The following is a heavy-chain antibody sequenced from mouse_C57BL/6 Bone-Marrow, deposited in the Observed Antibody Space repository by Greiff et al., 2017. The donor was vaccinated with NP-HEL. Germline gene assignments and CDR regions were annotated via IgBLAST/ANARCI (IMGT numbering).Heavy chain of an antibody. V-gene: IGHV1-55*01. J-gene: IGHJ2*01. Sequence: VQLQQPGAELVKPGASVKMSCKASGYTFTSYWITWVKQRPGQGLEWIGDIYPGSGSTNYNEKFKSKATLTVDTSSSTAYMQLSSLTSEDSAVYYCARCLITTVVATDYWGQGTTLTVSS. CDR3: ARCLITTVVATDY. CDR2: IYPGSGST. D-gene: IGHD1-1*01. CDR1: GYTFTSYW.